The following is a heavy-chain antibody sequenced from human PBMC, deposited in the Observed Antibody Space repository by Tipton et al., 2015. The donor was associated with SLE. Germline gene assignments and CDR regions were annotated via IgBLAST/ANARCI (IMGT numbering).Heavy chain of an antibody. Sequence: TLSLTCAVYGGSFSGYYWSWIRQPPGKGLEWIGEVNHSGSTNYNPSLKSRVTISVDTSKNQFSLKLSSVTAADTAVYYCAKRDVGDPGVDYWGQGTLVTVSS. D-gene: IGHD4-17*01. CDR1: GGSFSGYY. CDR3: AKRDVGDPGVDY. V-gene: IGHV4-34*01. J-gene: IGHJ4*02. CDR2: VNHSGST.